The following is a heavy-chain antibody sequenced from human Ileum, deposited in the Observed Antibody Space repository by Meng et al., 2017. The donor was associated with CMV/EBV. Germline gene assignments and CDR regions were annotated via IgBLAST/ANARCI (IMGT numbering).Heavy chain of an antibody. CDR1: GGSVSSGSYY. J-gene: IGHJ6*02. V-gene: IGHV4-61*01. CDR3: ARDRGNDFWSGYSMYDYYYGMDV. CDR2: IYYSGST. Sequence: SETLSLTCTVSGGSVSSGSYYWSWIRQPPGKGLEWIGYIYYSGSTNYNPSLKSRVTISVDTSKNQFSLKLSSVTAADTAVYYCARDRGNDFWSGYSMYDYYYGMDVWGQGTTVTVSS. D-gene: IGHD3-3*01.